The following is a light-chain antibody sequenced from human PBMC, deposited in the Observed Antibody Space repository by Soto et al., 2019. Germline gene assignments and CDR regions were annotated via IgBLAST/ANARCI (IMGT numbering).Light chain of an antibody. Sequence: EIVLTQSPCTLSLSPGERATLSCRASQSVSSTYLAWYQQKPGQAPRLLIYGASSRATGIPDRFSGGGSGTDFTLTISRLEPEDFAVYYCQQYGNSPPYTFGQGTKLEIK. CDR2: GAS. CDR3: QQYGNSPPYT. J-gene: IGKJ2*01. CDR1: QSVSSTY. V-gene: IGKV3-20*01.